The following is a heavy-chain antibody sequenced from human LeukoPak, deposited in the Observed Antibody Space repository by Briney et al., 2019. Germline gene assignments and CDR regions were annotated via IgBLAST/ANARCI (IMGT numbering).Heavy chain of an antibody. D-gene: IGHD5-12*01. Sequence: GESLKISCSGSGYTFTNYWIGWVRQRPGEGLEWMGIIYPGDSDTRYSPSFQGQATISVDKSISTAYLQWSSLKASDTAMYYCARRGGYSGYDEGDAFDIWGQGTMVTVSS. CDR1: GYTFTNYW. J-gene: IGHJ3*02. CDR3: ARRGGYSGYDEGDAFDI. CDR2: IYPGDSDT. V-gene: IGHV5-51*01.